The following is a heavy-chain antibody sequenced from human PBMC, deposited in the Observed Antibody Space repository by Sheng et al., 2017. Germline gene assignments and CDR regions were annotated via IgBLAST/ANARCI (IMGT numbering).Heavy chain of an antibody. Sequence: EESGGRLVQPGGSLRLSCVASGFSFKDYEMNWVRQAPGKGLEWLSYITTSGSMIKYADSVQGRFTISRDDAKNTLNLQMTGLRVDDTGVYYCAKGDTAMADYFFDHWGQGTLVSVSS. CDR2: ITTSGSMI. V-gene: IGHV3-48*03. D-gene: IGHD5-18*01. CDR1: GFSFKDYE. CDR3: AKGDTAMADYFFDH. J-gene: IGHJ4*02.